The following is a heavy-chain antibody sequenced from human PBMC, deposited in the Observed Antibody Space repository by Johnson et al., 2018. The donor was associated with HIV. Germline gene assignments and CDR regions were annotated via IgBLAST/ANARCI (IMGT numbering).Heavy chain of an antibody. CDR3: ARGSRYTFDNDDVHLLHAFDI. D-gene: IGHD3-16*01. CDR1: GFTLSSYP. Sequence: VQLVESGGGVVQPGRSLRLSCAASGFTLSSYPMHWVRQAPGEGLAWVGRMKSKTDGETIDYAAPVKGRFTISRDDSKNTLYLEMNTLRPEDTAMYYCARGSRYTFDNDDVHLLHAFDIWGQGTMVTDSS. J-gene: IGHJ3*02. CDR2: MKSKTDGETI. V-gene: IGHV3-15*01.